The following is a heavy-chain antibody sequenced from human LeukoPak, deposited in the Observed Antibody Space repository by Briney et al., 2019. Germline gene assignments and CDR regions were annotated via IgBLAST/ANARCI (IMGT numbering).Heavy chain of an antibody. CDR1: GCSISSYY. CDR2: IYYSGST. D-gene: IGHD5-18*01. V-gene: IGHV4-59*01. Sequence: SETLSLTRTVSGCSISSYYWSWLRQPPGKGLEWIGYIYYSGSTNYNPSLKSRVTISVDTSKNQFSLKLSSVTAADTAVYYCARSGYSYDNFDYWGQGTLVTVSS. J-gene: IGHJ4*02. CDR3: ARSGYSYDNFDY.